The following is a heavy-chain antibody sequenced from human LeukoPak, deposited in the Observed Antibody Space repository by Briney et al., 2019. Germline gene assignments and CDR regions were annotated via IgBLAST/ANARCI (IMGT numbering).Heavy chain of an antibody. J-gene: IGHJ5*02. CDR2: INPNSGGT. CDR3: ARELKNPDHGRFDP. Sequence: ASVKVSCKASGYTFTGYYMHWVRQAPGQGLEWMGWINPNSGGTNYAQKFQGRVTMTRDTSISTAYMELSRLRSDDTAVYYCARELKNPDHGRFDPWGQGTLVTVSS. CDR1: GYTFTGYY. V-gene: IGHV1-2*02. D-gene: IGHD1-14*01.